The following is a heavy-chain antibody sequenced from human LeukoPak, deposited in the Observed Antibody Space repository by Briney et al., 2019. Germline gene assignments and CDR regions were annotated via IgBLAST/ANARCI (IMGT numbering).Heavy chain of an antibody. CDR2: ISAYNGNT. CDR3: ARVGPYYYDSSGYYYVVLFDY. D-gene: IGHD3-22*01. CDR1: GYTFTSYG. V-gene: IGHV1-18*01. J-gene: IGHJ4*02. Sequence: GAPVKVSCKASGYTFTSYGISWVRQAPGQGLEWMGWISAYNGNTNYAQKLQGRVTMTTDTSTSTAYMELRSLRSDDTAVYYCARVGPYYYDSSGYYYVVLFDYWGQGTLVTVSS.